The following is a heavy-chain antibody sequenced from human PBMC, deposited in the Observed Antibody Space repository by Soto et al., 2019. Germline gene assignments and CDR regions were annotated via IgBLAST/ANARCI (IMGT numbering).Heavy chain of an antibody. CDR2: IIPILGIA. D-gene: IGHD6-13*01. CDR1: GGTFSSYT. V-gene: IGHV1-69*02. J-gene: IGHJ4*02. CDR3: ATPYSSSWYYFDY. Sequence: QVQLVQSGAAVKKPGSSVKVSSKDSGGTFSSYTISWVRQAPGQGLEWMGRIIPILGIANYAQKFQGRVTITADKSTSTAYMELSSLRSEDTAVYYCATPYSSSWYYFDYWGQGTLVTVSS.